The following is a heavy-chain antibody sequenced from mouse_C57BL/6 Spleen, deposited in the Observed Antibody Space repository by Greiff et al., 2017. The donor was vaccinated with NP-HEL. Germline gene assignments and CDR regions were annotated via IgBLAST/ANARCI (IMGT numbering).Heavy chain of an antibody. J-gene: IGHJ2*01. D-gene: IGHD4-1*01. CDR1: GYAFTNYL. Sequence: QVQLQQSGAELVRPGTSVKVSCKASGYAFTNYLIEWVKQRPGQGLEWIGVINPGSGGTNYNEKFKGKATLTADKSSSTAYMQLSSLTSEDSAVYFCASRGGTRDYWGQGTTLTVSS. CDR3: ASRGGTRDY. CDR2: INPGSGGT. V-gene: IGHV1-54*01.